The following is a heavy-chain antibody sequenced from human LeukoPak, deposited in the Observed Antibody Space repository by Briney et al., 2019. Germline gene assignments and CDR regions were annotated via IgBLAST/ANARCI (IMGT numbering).Heavy chain of an antibody. CDR3: AKDMAMYSSGWHPPYDY. V-gene: IGHV3-30*18. CDR2: ISYDGSNK. D-gene: IGHD6-19*01. J-gene: IGHJ4*02. Sequence: GGSLRLSCAASGFTFSSYGMHWVRQAPGKGLEWVAVISYDGSNKYYADSVKGLFTISRDNSKNTLYLQMNSLRAEDTAVYYCAKDMAMYSSGWHPPYDYWGQGTLVTVSS. CDR1: GFTFSSYG.